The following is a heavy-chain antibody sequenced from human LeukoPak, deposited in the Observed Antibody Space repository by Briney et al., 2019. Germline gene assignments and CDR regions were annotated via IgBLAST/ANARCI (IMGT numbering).Heavy chain of an antibody. CDR2: IIPIFGTA. CDR3: ARAVRIAAAGTTYYYYGMDV. V-gene: IGHV1-69*13. D-gene: IGHD6-13*01. CDR1: GGTFSSYA. J-gene: IGHJ6*02. Sequence: SVKVSCKASGGTFSSYAISWVRRAPGQGLEWMGGIIPIFGTANYAQKFQGRVTITADESTSTAYMELSSLRSEDTAVYYCARAVRIAAAGTTYYYYGMDVWGQGTTVTVSS.